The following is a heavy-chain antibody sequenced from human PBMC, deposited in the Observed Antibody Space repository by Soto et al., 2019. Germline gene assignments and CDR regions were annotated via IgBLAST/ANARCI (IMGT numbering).Heavy chain of an antibody. V-gene: IGHV1-18*04. Sequence: ASVKVSCKASGYTFTIYGISCVRQAPGQGLEWMGWISAYNGNTNYAQKLQGRVTMTTDTSTSTAYMELRSLRSDDTAVYYCAIAVAGADFDYWGQGTLVTVSS. J-gene: IGHJ4*02. CDR1: GYTFTIYG. CDR3: AIAVAGADFDY. D-gene: IGHD6-19*01. CDR2: ISAYNGNT.